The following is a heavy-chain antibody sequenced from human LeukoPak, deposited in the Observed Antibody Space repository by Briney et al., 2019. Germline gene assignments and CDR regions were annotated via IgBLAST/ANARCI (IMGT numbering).Heavy chain of an antibody. V-gene: IGHV3-7*01. Sequence: QSGGSLRLSCAASGFTFSPYSMNWVRQAPGKGLEWVANIKQDGSEKYYVDSVKGRFTISRDNAKNSLYLQMNSLRAEDTAVYYCARGSRVDPWGQGTLVTVSS. CDR2: IKQDGSEK. CDR3: ARGSRVDP. J-gene: IGHJ5*02. CDR1: GFTFSPYS.